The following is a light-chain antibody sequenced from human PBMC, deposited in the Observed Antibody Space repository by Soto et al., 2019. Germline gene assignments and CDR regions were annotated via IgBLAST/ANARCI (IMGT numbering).Light chain of an antibody. Sequence: ILMTQSPATLSVSPGERATLSCRASQRVSNNLAWYQQKPGPAHRLLIYDASTRATGIPARFSGSGSGTEFTLTISGLQSEDFAVYYCQQYNNLPPWTFGQGTKVEIK. V-gene: IGKV3-15*01. CDR2: DAS. CDR1: QRVSNN. J-gene: IGKJ1*01. CDR3: QQYNNLPPWT.